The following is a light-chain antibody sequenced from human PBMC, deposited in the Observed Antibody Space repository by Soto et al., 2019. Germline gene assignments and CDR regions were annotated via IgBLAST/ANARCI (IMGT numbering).Light chain of an antibody. CDR1: QGISNW. Sequence: DIQMTQSPSTLSASVGDIVTLTCRASQGISNWLAWYQQKPGKPPKLLIYDASGLDSGVPSRFSGSGYGTEFTLTISGLQPEDFATFYCQQYDSFPWTVGQGTNVDIK. CDR2: DAS. V-gene: IGKV1-5*01. CDR3: QQYDSFPWT. J-gene: IGKJ1*01.